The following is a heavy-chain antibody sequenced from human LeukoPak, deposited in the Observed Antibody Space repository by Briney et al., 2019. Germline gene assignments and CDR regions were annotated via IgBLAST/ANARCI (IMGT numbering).Heavy chain of an antibody. CDR1: GFTFSSYE. V-gene: IGHV3-48*03. J-gene: IGHJ4*02. CDR2: ISSSGSPI. Sequence: GGSLRLSCAASGFTFSSYEMNWVRQAPGKGLEWVSYISSSGSPIYYADSVKGRFTISRDNAKNSLYLQMNSLRAEDTAVYYCARKDYLDYWGQGTLVTVSS. CDR3: ARKDYLDY.